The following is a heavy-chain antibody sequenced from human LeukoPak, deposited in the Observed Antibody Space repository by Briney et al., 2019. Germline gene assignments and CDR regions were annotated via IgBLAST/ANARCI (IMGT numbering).Heavy chain of an antibody. CDR2: TNHSGST. CDR1: GGSFSGYY. V-gene: IGHV4-34*01. CDR3: AREFLGGVIVSNWFDP. Sequence: SETLSLTCAVYGGSFSGYYWSWIRQPPGKGLEWIGETNHSGSTNYNPSLKSRITISVDTSKNQFSLKLSSVTAADTVVYYCAREFLGGVIVSNWFDPWGQGTLVTVSS. D-gene: IGHD3-16*02. J-gene: IGHJ5*02.